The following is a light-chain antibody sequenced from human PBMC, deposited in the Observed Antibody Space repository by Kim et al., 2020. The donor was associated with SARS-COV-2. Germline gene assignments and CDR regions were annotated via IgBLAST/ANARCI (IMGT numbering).Light chain of an antibody. CDR1: QSVTSAY. CDR2: DAS. V-gene: IGKV3-11*01. CDR3: HQRRNWPLT. J-gene: IGKJ4*01. Sequence: EIVLTQSPGTLSLSPGERATLSCRASQSVTSAYLAWYQQKPGQAPRLLIYDASNRATGIPARFSGSGSGTDFTLTISSLEPEDFAVYYCHQRRNWPLTFGGGTKVDIK.